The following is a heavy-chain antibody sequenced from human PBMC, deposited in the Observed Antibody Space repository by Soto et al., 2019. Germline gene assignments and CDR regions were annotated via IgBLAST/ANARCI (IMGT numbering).Heavy chain of an antibody. CDR3: ARDMRAAGRPGMDV. V-gene: IGHV1-69*01. CDR2: IIPIVGTG. J-gene: IGHJ6*02. CDR1: GGSFSSYA. D-gene: IGHD6-13*01. Sequence: QVQLVQSGAEVKKPGSSVKVSCKASGGSFSSYAISWVRQAPGQGLEWMGGIIPIVGTGNYAQNFQGRVTITADESTSTAYMELSSLSSEDTAMYYCARDMRAAGRPGMDVWGQGTTVTGSS.